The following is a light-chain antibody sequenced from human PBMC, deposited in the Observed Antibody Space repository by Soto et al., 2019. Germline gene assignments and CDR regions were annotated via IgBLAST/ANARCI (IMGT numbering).Light chain of an antibody. CDR1: QSVRSEH. CDR2: GAS. V-gene: IGKV3-20*01. CDR3: QQYGGSPPMYT. J-gene: IGKJ2*01. Sequence: DMVLTQSPGTLSLSPGERVTLSCRASQSVRSEHLAWYQQKLGQAPRLLIFGASSRATGVPDRFSGSGSGTDFTLTISRLEPEDFAVYYCQQYGGSPPMYTFGQGTKLEIK.